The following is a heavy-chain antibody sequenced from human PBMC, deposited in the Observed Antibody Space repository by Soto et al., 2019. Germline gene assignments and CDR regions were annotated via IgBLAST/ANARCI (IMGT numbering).Heavy chain of an antibody. J-gene: IGHJ6*02. CDR2: IYPGDSDT. CDR1: GYRFTSYW. CDR3: ARQASTIFGVVKDYYYYYGMDV. V-gene: IGHV5-51*01. Sequence: GEPLKISWKGSGYRFTSYWLGCVRQMPGKGLECMGSIYPGDSDTRYSPSFQGQVTTSADKSISTAYLQWSSMKASDTAMYYCARQASTIFGVVKDYYYYYGMDVWGQGTTVTVSS. D-gene: IGHD3-3*01.